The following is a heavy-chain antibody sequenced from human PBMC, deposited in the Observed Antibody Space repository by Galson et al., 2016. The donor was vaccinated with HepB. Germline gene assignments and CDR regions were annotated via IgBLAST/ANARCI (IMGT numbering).Heavy chain of an antibody. Sequence: SLRLSCAASGFTFSYYATIWVRQAPGKGLEWVSSIGPTSNDIYYADSVKGRFTISRDNDKRSLYLQMDSLRGEDTAVYYCARGGSMHEVLNNWFDPWGQGTLVTVSS. D-gene: IGHD2/OR15-2a*01. CDR3: ARGGSMHEVLNNWFDP. J-gene: IGHJ5*02. CDR2: IGPTSNDI. CDR1: GFTFSYYA. V-gene: IGHV3-21*01.